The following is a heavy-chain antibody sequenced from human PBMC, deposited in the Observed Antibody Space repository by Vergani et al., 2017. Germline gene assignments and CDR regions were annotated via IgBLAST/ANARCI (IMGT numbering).Heavy chain of an antibody. CDR1: GGSISSYY. Sequence: QVQLQESGPGLVKPSETLSLTCTVSGGSISSYYWSWIRQPPGKGLEWIGYIYYSGCTNYNPSLKSRVTISVDTSKNQFSLKLSSVTAADTAVYYCARVESDMTPREGWYFDLWGRGTLVTVSS. J-gene: IGHJ2*01. D-gene: IGHD1-1*01. CDR3: ARVESDMTPREGWYFDL. CDR2: IYYSGCT. V-gene: IGHV4-59*01.